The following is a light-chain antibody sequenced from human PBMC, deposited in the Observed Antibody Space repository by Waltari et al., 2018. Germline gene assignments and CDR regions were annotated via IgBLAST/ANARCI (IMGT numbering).Light chain of an antibody. Sequence: EMVLSHSPGTLSLPPGERATLSCRASQSVGRTLAWYQQKPGQAPRLLMYGASSRATGIPDRFSGSGSGTDFSLTISRLEPEDFAVYYCQHYVRLPVTFGRGTKVEIK. CDR2: GAS. V-gene: IGKV3-20*01. CDR1: QSVGRT. J-gene: IGKJ1*01. CDR3: QHYVRLPVT.